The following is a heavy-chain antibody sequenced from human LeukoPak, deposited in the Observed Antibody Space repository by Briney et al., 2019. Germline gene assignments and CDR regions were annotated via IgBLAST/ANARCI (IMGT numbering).Heavy chain of an antibody. V-gene: IGHV4-39*01. CDR2: MYYDGST. CDR3: ARRSDSGSDDGEDYFDY. Sequence: SETLSLTCSVSGASISSENYYWGWLRQTPGKGLEWIGSMYYDGSTYYNPSLKSRVTISVDTSKNQFSLKLTSVTAADTAVYFCARRSDSGSDDGEDYFDYWGRGTLVTVSS. CDR1: GASISSENYY. D-gene: IGHD1-26*01. J-gene: IGHJ4*02.